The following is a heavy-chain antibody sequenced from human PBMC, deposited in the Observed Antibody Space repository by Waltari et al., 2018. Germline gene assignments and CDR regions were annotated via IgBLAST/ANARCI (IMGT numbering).Heavy chain of an antibody. CDR1: GYTFTSYG. D-gene: IGHD3-3*01. J-gene: IGHJ4*02. Sequence: QVQLVQSGAEVKKPGASVEVSCKASGYTFTSYGISWVRQAPGQGLEWMGWISAYNGNTNYAQKLQGRVTMTTDTSTSTAYMELRSLRSDDTAVYYCAREVQYYDFWSGYSIFDYWGQGTLVTVSS. CDR2: ISAYNGNT. CDR3: AREVQYYDFWSGYSIFDY. V-gene: IGHV1-18*01.